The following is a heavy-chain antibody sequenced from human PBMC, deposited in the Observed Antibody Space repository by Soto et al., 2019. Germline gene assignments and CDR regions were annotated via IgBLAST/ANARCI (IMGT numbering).Heavy chain of an antibody. J-gene: IGHJ4*02. Sequence: GGSLRLSCAASGFTFSDYYMSWIRQAPGKGLEWVSYISSSGSTIYYADSVKGRFTISRDNAKNSLYLQMNSLRAEDTAVYYCASSSSVINPPFDYWAQGTLVTVSS. CDR1: GFTFSDYY. CDR3: ASSSSVINPPFDY. V-gene: IGHV3-11*01. CDR2: ISSSGSTI.